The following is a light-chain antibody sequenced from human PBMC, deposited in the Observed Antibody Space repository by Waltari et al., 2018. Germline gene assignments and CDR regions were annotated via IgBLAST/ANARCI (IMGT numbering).Light chain of an antibody. Sequence: SSEPTQDPAVSVALGQTVRITCQGDSLKNYFVSWYQKKTGQAPVVVINEKNNRPSGIPDRFSASSSGNKASLTITGAQAEDEGDYYCNSRDSSGDLMVFGGGTKLTVL. CDR2: EKN. CDR3: NSRDSSGDLMV. V-gene: IGLV3-19*01. J-gene: IGLJ2*01. CDR1: SLKNYF.